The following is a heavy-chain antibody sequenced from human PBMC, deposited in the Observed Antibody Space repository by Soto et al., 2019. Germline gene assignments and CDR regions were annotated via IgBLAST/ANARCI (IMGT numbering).Heavy chain of an antibody. V-gene: IGHV4-31*03. CDR1: GGSITSGGYY. Sequence: QLPLQEPGPGLVKPFQTLSLTCSVSGGSITSGGYYWSWIRQVPGKGLEWIGNIYYTGTTYYNAALKRRLTISVDTSKSQFSLNLSSVTAADTAVYFCARATTTVTTFDSWGQGTQVTVSS. CDR3: ARATTTVTTFDS. D-gene: IGHD4-17*01. J-gene: IGHJ4*02. CDR2: IYYTGTT.